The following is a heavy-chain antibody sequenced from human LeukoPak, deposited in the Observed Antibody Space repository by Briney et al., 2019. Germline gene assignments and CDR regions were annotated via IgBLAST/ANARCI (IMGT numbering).Heavy chain of an antibody. V-gene: IGHV1-18*01. D-gene: IGHD6-13*01. CDR1: GYTFTSYG. CDR3: ARERYAAAGTWNLVDY. Sequence: ASVKVSCKASGYTFTSYGISWVRQAPGQGLEWMGWISAYNGNTNYAQKLQGRVTMTTDTSTSTAYMELRSLRSGDTAVYYCARERYAAAGTWNLVDYWGQGTLVTVSS. J-gene: IGHJ4*02. CDR2: ISAYNGNT.